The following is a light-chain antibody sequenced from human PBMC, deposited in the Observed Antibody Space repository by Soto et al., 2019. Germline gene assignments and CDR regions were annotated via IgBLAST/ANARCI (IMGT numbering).Light chain of an antibody. Sequence: SALTQPPSVSGSPGQSVTISCTGTSSDVVSYNRVSWYQQPPGTAPKLMIYEVSNRPSGVPDRFSGSKSGNTASLTISGLQAEDEADYYCSSYTSSSTSLYVFGTGTKVTVL. CDR3: SSYTSSSTSLYV. J-gene: IGLJ1*01. CDR1: SSDVVSYNR. CDR2: EVS. V-gene: IGLV2-18*02.